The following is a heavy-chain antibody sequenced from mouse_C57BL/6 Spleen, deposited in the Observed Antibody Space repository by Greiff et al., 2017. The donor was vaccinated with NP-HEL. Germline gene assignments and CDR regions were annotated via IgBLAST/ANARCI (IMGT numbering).Heavy chain of an antibody. Sequence: DVMLVESGEGLVKPGGSLKLSCAASGFTFSSYAMSWVRQTPEKRLEWVAYISSGGDYIYYADTVKGRFTISRDNARNTLYLQMSSLKSEDTAMYYCTRDGGNYAMDYWGQGTSVTVSS. J-gene: IGHJ4*01. CDR2: ISSGGDYI. V-gene: IGHV5-9-1*02. CDR1: GFTFSSYA. D-gene: IGHD2-14*01. CDR3: TRDGGNYAMDY.